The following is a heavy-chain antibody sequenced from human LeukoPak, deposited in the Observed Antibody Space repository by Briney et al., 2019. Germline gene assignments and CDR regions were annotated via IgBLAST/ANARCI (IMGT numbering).Heavy chain of an antibody. Sequence: GGSLRLSCAASGFVFRNYFMSWVRQAPGKGLEWVGRIKSKTDGGTTDYAAPVKGRFTISRDDSKITLYLQMSSLKTEDTAVYYCTTEGSGYYFHYWGQGTLVTVSS. D-gene: IGHD3-22*01. CDR2: IKSKTDGGTT. J-gene: IGHJ4*02. V-gene: IGHV3-15*01. CDR1: GFVFRNYF. CDR3: TTEGSGYYFHY.